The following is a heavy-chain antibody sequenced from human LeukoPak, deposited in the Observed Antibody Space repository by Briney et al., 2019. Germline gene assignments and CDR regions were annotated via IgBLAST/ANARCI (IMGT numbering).Heavy chain of an antibody. CDR2: IGAYNGNT. CDR3: ARDRRSSSSNSILFDY. J-gene: IGHJ4*02. Sequence: ASVKVSCTASGYTVTNYGVSWVRQAPGHGLERMGWIGAYNGNTNYAQKLQGRVTMTTDTSTSTAYTELRSLRSDDTAVYYCARDRRSSSSNSILFDYWGQGTVVTVSS. D-gene: IGHD6-6*01. CDR1: GYTVTNYG. V-gene: IGHV1-18*01.